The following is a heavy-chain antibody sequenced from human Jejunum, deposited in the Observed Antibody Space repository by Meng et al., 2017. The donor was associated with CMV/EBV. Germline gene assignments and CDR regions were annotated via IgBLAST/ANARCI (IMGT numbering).Heavy chain of an antibody. V-gene: IGHV4-59*01. J-gene: IGHJ6*02. D-gene: IGHD3-10*01. CDR3: ARGRVYYYGWNPPYAMDV. CDR1: IGSCY. Sequence: IGSCYWTWIRQTTEKGLEWMGYISSSGTTNYNPSIKSRLTMSVDASQNQFSLNLRSVNAADTAVYHCARGRVYYYGWNPPYAMDVWGRGTTVTVSS. CDR2: ISSSGTT.